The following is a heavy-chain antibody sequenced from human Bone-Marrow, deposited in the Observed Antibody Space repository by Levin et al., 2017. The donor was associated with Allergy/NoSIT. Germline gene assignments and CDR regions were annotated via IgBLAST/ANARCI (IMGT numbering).Heavy chain of an antibody. J-gene: IGHJ4*02. CDR3: AREDGSTSDY. CDR1: GGSISSGGYY. CDR2: IYYSGNT. Sequence: SETLSLTCTVSGGSISSGGYYWSWIRQQPGKGLEWIGYIYYSGNTYYNPSLKSRVMISVDTSKNQLSLKVRSVTAADTAVYYCAREDGSTSDYWGQGVLVIVSS. V-gene: IGHV4-31*03. D-gene: IGHD1/OR15-1a*01.